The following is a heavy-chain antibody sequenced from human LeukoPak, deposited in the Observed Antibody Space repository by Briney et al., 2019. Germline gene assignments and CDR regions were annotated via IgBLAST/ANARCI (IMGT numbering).Heavy chain of an antibody. D-gene: IGHD1-26*01. V-gene: IGHV3-66*01. Sequence: GGSVRLSCAASGSTVSSNYMSWVRQAPGKGLEWVSVIYSGGSTYYADSVKGRFTISRDNSKNTLYLQMNSLRAEDAAVYYCARDRDEVGARFDYWGQGTLVTVSS. CDR1: GSTVSSNY. CDR2: IYSGGST. J-gene: IGHJ4*02. CDR3: ARDRDEVGARFDY.